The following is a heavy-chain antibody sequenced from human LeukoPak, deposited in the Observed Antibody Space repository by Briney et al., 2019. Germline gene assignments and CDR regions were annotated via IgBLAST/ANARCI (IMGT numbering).Heavy chain of an antibody. CDR3: ARGLFDGDYTIST. Sequence: SAGSLRLSCAASGFTFSSYAMSWIRQPPGNGLEWSGEINHSRSTNYNPSLDSRATISVNTTKNQFSVKLSSVTAPDTAVYYAARGLFDGDYTISTWGHGTLVTVSS. D-gene: IGHD4-17*01. J-gene: IGHJ5*01. V-gene: IGHV4-34*01. CDR2: INHSRST. CDR1: GFTFSSYA.